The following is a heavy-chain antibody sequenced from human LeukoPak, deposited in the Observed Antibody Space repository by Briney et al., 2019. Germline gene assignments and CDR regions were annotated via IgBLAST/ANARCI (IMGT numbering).Heavy chain of an antibody. CDR2: IKVDGSEK. CDR1: GFTFSRYW. CDR3: ARDDDAAGDY. D-gene: IGHD6-13*01. Sequence: PGGSLRLSCAASGFTFSRYWMSWVRQAPGKGLEWVANIKVDGSEKDYVDSVKGRFTISRDNAKNSLYLQMNSLRAEDTAVYYCARDDDAAGDYWGQGTLVTVSS. J-gene: IGHJ4*02. V-gene: IGHV3-7*01.